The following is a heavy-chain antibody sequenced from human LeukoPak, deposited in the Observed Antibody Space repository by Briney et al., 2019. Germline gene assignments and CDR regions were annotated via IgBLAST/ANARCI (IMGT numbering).Heavy chain of an antibody. D-gene: IGHD2-21*02. CDR3: ATGLRYCGGDRSLDY. V-gene: IGHV1-24*01. CDR2: FDPEDGET. CDR1: GYTLTELS. J-gene: IGHJ4*02. Sequence: ASVKVSCKVSGYTLTELSMHWVRQAPGKGLEWMGSFDPEDGETIYAQKFQGRVTMTENTSTDTAYMELSSLRSEDTAVYYCATGLRYCGGDRSLDYWGQGTLVTVSS.